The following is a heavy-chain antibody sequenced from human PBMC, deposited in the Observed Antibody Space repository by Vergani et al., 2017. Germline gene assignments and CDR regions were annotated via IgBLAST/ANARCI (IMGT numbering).Heavy chain of an antibody. J-gene: IGHJ4*02. V-gene: IGHV3-30-3*01. CDR3: AGVPRRLTTVKGLPRASFDY. CDR1: GFTFGSYA. D-gene: IGHD4-17*01. Sequence: QVQLVESGGGVVQPGRSLRLSCAASGFTFGSYAMHWVRQAPGKGLEWVAVISYDGSNKYYADSVKGRFTISRDNSKNTLYLQMNSLRAEDTAVYYCAGVPRRLTTVKGLPRASFDYWGQGTLVTVSS. CDR2: ISYDGSNK.